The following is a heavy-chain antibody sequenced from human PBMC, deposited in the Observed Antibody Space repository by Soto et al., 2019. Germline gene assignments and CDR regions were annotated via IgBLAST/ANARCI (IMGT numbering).Heavy chain of an antibody. J-gene: IGHJ6*02. CDR3: ASEGYSYGDDDYGMDV. CDR2: IIPIFGTA. CDR1: GGTFSSYA. D-gene: IGHD5-18*01. Sequence: EASVKVSCKASGGTFSSYAISWVRQAPGQGLEWMGGIIPIFGTANYAQKFQGRVTITADESTSTAYMELIILRSEDTAVYYCASEGYSYGDDDYGMDVWGQGTTVTVSS. V-gene: IGHV1-69*13.